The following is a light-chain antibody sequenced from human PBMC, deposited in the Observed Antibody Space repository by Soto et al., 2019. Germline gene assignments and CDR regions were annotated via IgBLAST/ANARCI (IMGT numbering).Light chain of an antibody. Sequence: QSALTQPRSVSGSPGRSVTISCTGTSSDVGSYTYVSWYQQHPGKAPKLMIYDVSRRPSGVPDRFSGSKSGNTASLTISGLQAEDEADYYCCSYAGTYTYVFGNGTKLTIL. J-gene: IGLJ1*01. CDR3: CSYAGTYTYV. V-gene: IGLV2-11*01. CDR1: SSDVGSYTY. CDR2: DVS.